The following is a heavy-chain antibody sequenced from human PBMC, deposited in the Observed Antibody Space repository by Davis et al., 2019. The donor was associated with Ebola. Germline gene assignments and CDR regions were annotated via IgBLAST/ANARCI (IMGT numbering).Heavy chain of an antibody. Sequence: HSQTLSLTCAISGDSVSSNSAAWNWIRQSPSRGLEWLGRTYYRSKWYNDYAVSVKSRITINPDTSKNQFSLQLNSVTPEDTAVYYCAREGGYSSSSKVRGWFDPWGQGTLVTVSS. D-gene: IGHD6-6*01. CDR2: TYYRSKWYN. V-gene: IGHV6-1*01. CDR3: AREGGYSSSSKVRGWFDP. CDR1: GDSVSSNSAA. J-gene: IGHJ5*02.